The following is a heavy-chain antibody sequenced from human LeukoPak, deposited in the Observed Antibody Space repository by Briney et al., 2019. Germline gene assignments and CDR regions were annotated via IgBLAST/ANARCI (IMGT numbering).Heavy chain of an antibody. V-gene: IGHV1-2*02. D-gene: IGHD5-18*01. CDR1: GYTFTGYY. CDR3: AGGYSYGPQAFDI. Sequence: GASVKVSCKASGYTFTGYYMHWVRQAPGQGLEWMGWINPNSGGTNYAQKFQGRVTMTRDTSISTAYMELSRLRSDDTAVYYCAGGYSYGPQAFDIWGQGTMVTVSS. CDR2: INPNSGGT. J-gene: IGHJ3*02.